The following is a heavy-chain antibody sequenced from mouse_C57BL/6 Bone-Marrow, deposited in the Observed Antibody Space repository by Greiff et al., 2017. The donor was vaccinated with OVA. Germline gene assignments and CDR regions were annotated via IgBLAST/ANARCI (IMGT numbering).Heavy chain of an antibody. V-gene: IGHV1-81*01. CDR2: IYPRSGNT. CDR3: ARGPYFDV. Sequence: QVLLQQSGAELARPGASVKLSCKASGYTFTSYGISWVKQRTGQGLEWIGEIYPRSGNTYYNEKFKGKATLTADKSSSTAYMELRSLTSEDSAVYFCARGPYFDVWGTGTTVTVSS. CDR1: GYTFTSYG. J-gene: IGHJ1*03.